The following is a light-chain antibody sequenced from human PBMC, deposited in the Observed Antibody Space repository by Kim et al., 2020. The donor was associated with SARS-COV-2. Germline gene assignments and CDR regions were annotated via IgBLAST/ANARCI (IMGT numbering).Light chain of an antibody. V-gene: IGKV1-27*01. CDR1: QDISNS. Sequence: ESVGDRVTITCRASQDISNSLAWFHVKPGKAPKRLMYAASALQPGVPSRFSGSGSGTDFTLTVTSLQPEDVATYYCQKCDSAPWTFGQGPKVDIK. CDR2: AAS. CDR3: QKCDSAPWT. J-gene: IGKJ1*01.